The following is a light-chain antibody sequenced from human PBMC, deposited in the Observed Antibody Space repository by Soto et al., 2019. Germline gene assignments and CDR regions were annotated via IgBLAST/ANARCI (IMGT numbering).Light chain of an antibody. CDR3: QQYHKWPPIT. V-gene: IGKV3D-15*01. J-gene: IGKJ5*01. Sequence: EIVMTQSPATLSVSPGERATLSCRASQSISSNLAWYQQKPGQAPRLLIYGASTRATGISAKFSGSGSGTEFTLTISGLQSEDFAVYYCQQYHKWPPITFGQGTRLEIK. CDR1: QSISSN. CDR2: GAS.